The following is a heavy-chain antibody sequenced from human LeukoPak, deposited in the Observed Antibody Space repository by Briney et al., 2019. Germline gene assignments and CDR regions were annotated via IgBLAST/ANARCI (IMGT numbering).Heavy chain of an antibody. CDR2: INHSGST. D-gene: IGHD3-10*01. Sequence: SETLSLTCAVYGVSFSGYYWSWLRQPPGKGLEWIGEINHSGSTNYNPSLKSRVTISVDTSKNQFPLKLSSVTAADTAVYYCARVRMVRGVNNFDYWGQGTLVTVSS. J-gene: IGHJ4*02. V-gene: IGHV4-34*01. CDR3: ARVRMVRGVNNFDY. CDR1: GVSFSGYY.